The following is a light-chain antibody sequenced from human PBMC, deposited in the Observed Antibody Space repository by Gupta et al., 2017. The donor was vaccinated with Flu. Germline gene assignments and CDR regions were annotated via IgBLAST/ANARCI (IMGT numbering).Light chain of an antibody. V-gene: IGLV3-1*01. CDR1: RLGEKF. J-gene: IGLJ1*01. CDR2: QDK. CDR3: QAWDTHSTV. Sequence: SYEVTQPPSVSVSPGQTASITCSGDRLGEKFVCWYQQKPGQSPVLVIYQDKRRPSGIPERFSGSRSGNTATLTISGTQPTDEADYYCQAWDTHSTVFGPGTKVTVL.